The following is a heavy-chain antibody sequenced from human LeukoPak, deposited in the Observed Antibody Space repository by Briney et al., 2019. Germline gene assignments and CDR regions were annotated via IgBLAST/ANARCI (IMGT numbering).Heavy chain of an antibody. Sequence: ASVKVSCKASVYTFTGYYMHWVRQAPGQGLEWMGRINPNSGGTNYAQKFQGRDTMTRDTSISTAYMELSRLRSDDTAVYYCARIRTTAFSRYGMDVWGQGTTVTVSS. V-gene: IGHV1-2*06. D-gene: IGHD4-11*01. CDR2: INPNSGGT. J-gene: IGHJ6*02. CDR3: ARIRTTAFSRYGMDV. CDR1: VYTFTGYY.